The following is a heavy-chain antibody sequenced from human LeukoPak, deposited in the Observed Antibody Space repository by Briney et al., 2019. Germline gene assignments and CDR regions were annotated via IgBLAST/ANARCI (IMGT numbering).Heavy chain of an antibody. CDR2: VYSIGRT. CDR1: GGSISTYY. V-gene: IGHV4-59*01. J-gene: IGHJ3*02. Sequence: SETLSLTCTVSGGSISTYYWNWIRQAPGKGLEWIGYVYSIGRTNSNPTLRSRVTISVDTSKNQFSLRLTSVTAADTAVYYCALEHSVGGGLDAFDMWGQGTMVTVSS. D-gene: IGHD3-16*01. CDR3: ALEHSVGGGLDAFDM.